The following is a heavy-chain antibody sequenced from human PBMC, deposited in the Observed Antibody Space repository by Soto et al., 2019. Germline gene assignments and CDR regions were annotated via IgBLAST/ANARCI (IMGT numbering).Heavy chain of an antibody. CDR3: AVEFGAARPTFDY. D-gene: IGHD6-6*01. Sequence: QVQLVQSGAEVKKPGASVKVSCKASGYTFTRYYMHWVPQTPRQGLEVRGIIHPSGGRTSYAQKSQGRVTMTRDTSTSTVYMELSSLRSDATAVYYCAVEFGAARPTFDYSGPGSLVIVST. V-gene: IGHV1-46*01. CDR1: GYTFTRYY. CDR2: IHPSGGRT. J-gene: IGHJ4*02.